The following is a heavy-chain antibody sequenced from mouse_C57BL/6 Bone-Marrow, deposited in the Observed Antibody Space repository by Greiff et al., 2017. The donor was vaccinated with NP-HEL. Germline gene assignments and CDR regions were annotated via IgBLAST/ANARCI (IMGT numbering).Heavy chain of an antibody. CDR3: AGDNWGPFDY. V-gene: IGHV6-3*01. D-gene: IGHD4-1*01. CDR1: GFTFSNYW. J-gene: IGHJ2*01. Sequence: EVKVEESGGGLVQPGGSMKLSCVASGFTFSNYWMNWVRQSPEKGLEWVAQIRLKSDNYATHYAESVKGRFTISRDDSKSSVYLQMNNLRAEDTGIYYCAGDNWGPFDYWGQGTTLTVSS. CDR2: IRLKSDNYAT.